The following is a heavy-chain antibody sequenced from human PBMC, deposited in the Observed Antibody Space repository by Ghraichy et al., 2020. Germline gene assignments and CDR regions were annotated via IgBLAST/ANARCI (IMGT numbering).Heavy chain of an antibody. D-gene: IGHD2-2*01. Sequence: GGSLRLSCAASGFTFSSYAMHWVRQAPGKGLEWVAVISYDGSNKYYADSVKGRFTISRDNSKNTLYLQMNSLRAEDTAVYYCARAPAPCVVVVPAAMRGCAFDIWGQGTMVTVSS. CDR2: ISYDGSNK. CDR1: GFTFSSYA. J-gene: IGHJ3*02. CDR3: ARAPAPCVVVVPAAMRGCAFDI. V-gene: IGHV3-30*04.